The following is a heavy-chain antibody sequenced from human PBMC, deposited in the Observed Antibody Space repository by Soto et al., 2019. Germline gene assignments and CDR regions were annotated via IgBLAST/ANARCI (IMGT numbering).Heavy chain of an antibody. CDR3: ARDYYCSSTSCQGGWFDP. Sequence: QVQLVQSGAEVKKPGASVKVSYKASGYTFTSYGISWVRQAPGQGLEWMGWISAYNGNTNYAQKLQGRVTMTTDTSTSTAYMELRSLRSDDTAVYYCARDYYCSSTSCQGGWFDPWGQGTLVTVSS. CDR2: ISAYNGNT. J-gene: IGHJ5*02. V-gene: IGHV1-18*04. CDR1: GYTFTSYG. D-gene: IGHD2-2*01.